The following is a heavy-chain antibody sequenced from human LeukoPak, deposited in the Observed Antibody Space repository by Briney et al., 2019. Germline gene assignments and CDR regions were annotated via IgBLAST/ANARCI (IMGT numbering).Heavy chain of an antibody. CDR3: ARKGEHYGDYDY. CDR1: GYTFTGYF. D-gene: IGHD4-17*01. J-gene: IGHJ4*02. CDR2: ILPNTGGT. Sequence: GASVKVSCKASGYTFTGYFLHWVRQAPGQGLEWMGRILPNTGGTHYAQKFQGRVTVTRDTSISTAYMEVSRLTSDDTAVYYCARKGEHYGDYDYWGQGTLVTVSS. V-gene: IGHV1-2*06.